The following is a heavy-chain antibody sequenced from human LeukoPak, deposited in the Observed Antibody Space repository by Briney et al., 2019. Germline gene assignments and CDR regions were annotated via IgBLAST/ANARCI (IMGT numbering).Heavy chain of an antibody. Sequence: SSESLSLTCTVSGDSISRSSSYWGWIRQPPGKGLEWIGSFQYGGATYYNPSLKSRVTKSVDTSKNQFSLKLYSVTAADTAVYYCARHVSDCSAGSCYSYFDPWGQGTLVTVSS. CDR2: FQYGGAT. V-gene: IGHV4-39*01. CDR3: ARHVSDCSAGSCYSYFDP. D-gene: IGHD2-15*01. CDR1: GDSISRSSSY. J-gene: IGHJ5*02.